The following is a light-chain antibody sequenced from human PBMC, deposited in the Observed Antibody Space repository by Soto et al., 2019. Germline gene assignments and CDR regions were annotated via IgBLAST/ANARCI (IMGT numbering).Light chain of an antibody. CDR1: QKLXNY. CDR2: XAS. CDR3: QQYDYIPT. Sequence: IQLTQSPSSLSVSVGDRVTIACRASQKLXNYLNWYQKKPGRAPKLLNDXASSFEAGVPSSFRGSGCGTDFTFTISRLQAEDIETYYCQQYDYIPTFGQGTRLEIK. J-gene: IGKJ5*01. V-gene: IGKV1-33*01.